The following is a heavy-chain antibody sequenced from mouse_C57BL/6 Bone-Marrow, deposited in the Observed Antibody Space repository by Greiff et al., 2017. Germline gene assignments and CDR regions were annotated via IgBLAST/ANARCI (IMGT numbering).Heavy chain of an antibody. CDR3: TITTVVATEDWYFDV. Sequence: EVMLVESGGGLVQPGGSMKLSCVASGFTFSNYWMNWVRQSPEKGLEWVAQIRLKSDNYATHYAESVKGRFTISRDESKSSVYMQMSNLRAEDTGIYYCTITTVVATEDWYFDVWGTGTTVTVAS. J-gene: IGHJ1*03. CDR1: GFTFSNYW. V-gene: IGHV6-3*01. D-gene: IGHD1-1*01. CDR2: IRLKSDNYAT.